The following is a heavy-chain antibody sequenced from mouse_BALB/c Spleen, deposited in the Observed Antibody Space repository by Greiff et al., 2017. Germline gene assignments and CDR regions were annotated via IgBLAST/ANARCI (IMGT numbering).Heavy chain of an antibody. CDR3: ARDSYGKDAMDY. J-gene: IGHJ4*01. Sequence: EVKVEESGGGLVKPGVSLKLSCAASGFTFSDYYMYWVRQTPEKRLEWVATISDGGSYTYYPDSVKGRFTISRDNAKNNLYLQMSSLKSEDTAMYYCARDSYGKDAMDYWGQGTSVTVSS. CDR1: GFTFSDYY. D-gene: IGHD2-1*01. V-gene: IGHV5-4*02. CDR2: ISDGGSYT.